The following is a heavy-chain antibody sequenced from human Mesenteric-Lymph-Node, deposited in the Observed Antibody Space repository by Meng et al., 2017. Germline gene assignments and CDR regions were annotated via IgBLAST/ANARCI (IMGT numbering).Heavy chain of an antibody. J-gene: IGHJ4*02. CDR2: LRGSGGCT. CDR3: AKEAATGGVPLFGY. D-gene: IGHD2-8*02. CDR1: GFMFSTYT. Sequence: GESLKISCGDSGFMFSTYTMSWVRQAPGKGLEWVSGLRGSGGCTYYVDSAKGRFTISRDNSKNTLYLQMNSLRAEDTATYYCAKEAATGGVPLFGYWGQGTLVTVSS. V-gene: IGHV3-23*01.